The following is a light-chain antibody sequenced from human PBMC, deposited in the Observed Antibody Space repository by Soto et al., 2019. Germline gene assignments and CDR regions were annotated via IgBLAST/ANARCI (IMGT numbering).Light chain of an antibody. CDR3: QQYNYWPQT. Sequence: EIVMTQSPATLSASPGERATLSCRASQSVSSNLAWYQQKPGQAPRLLIYGASTRATGIPARFSGSGSGTEFTLTISSLQSEDFAVYYCQQYNYWPQTFGQGTKV. J-gene: IGKJ1*01. CDR1: QSVSSN. CDR2: GAS. V-gene: IGKV3-15*01.